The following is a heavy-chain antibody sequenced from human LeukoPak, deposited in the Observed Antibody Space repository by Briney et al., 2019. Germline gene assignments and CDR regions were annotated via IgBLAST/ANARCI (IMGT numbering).Heavy chain of an antibody. CDR2: FYYSGNT. CDR1: GDSISSSKYY. D-gene: IGHD2-8*02. Sequence: SETLSLTCSVSGDSISSSKYYWGWVRQPPGKGLESIGGFYYSGNTYHTPSLKSRVTVSVDTAKSQFSLKMTSVTAADTAVYYCASGLAAGGVPDCWGQGTLVIVSS. J-gene: IGHJ4*02. CDR3: ASGLAAGGVPDC. V-gene: IGHV4-39*01.